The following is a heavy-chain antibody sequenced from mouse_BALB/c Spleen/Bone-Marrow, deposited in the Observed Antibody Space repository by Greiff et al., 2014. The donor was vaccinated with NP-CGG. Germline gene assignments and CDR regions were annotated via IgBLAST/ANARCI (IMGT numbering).Heavy chain of an antibody. Sequence: QVHVKQSGADLVRPGTSVKVSCKASGYAFTNYLIEWVKQRPGQGLEWIGVINPGSGATNYNEKFKGKATLTADKSSSTAYMQLSSLTSDDSAVYFCARKLGPSYAMDYWGQGTSVTVSS. CDR1: GYAFTNYL. D-gene: IGHD4-1*01. CDR3: ARKLGPSYAMDY. J-gene: IGHJ4*01. V-gene: IGHV1-54*01. CDR2: INPGSGAT.